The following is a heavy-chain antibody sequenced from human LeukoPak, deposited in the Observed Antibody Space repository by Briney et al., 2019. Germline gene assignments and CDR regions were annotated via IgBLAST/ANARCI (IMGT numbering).Heavy chain of an antibody. J-gene: IGHJ3*02. CDR2: ISSSGSTI. CDR1: GFTFSDYY. Sequence: PGGPLRLSCAASGFTFSDYYMSWIRQAPGKGLEWVSYISSSGSTIYYADSVKGRFTISRDNAKNSLYLQMNSLRAEDTVVYYCARVGDYDFWRDDAFDIWGQGTMVTVSS. CDR3: ARVGDYDFWRDDAFDI. D-gene: IGHD3-3*01. V-gene: IGHV3-11*04.